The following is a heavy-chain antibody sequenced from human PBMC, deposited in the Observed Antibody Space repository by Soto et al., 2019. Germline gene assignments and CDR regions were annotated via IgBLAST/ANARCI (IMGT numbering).Heavy chain of an antibody. CDR2: FDPEDAEI. Sequence: GASVKVSCKVSGYTLTELSMHWVRQAPGKGLEWMGGFDPEDAEIIYAQKFQGRVTMTEDTSTDTAYMGLSSLRSEDTAVYCCAGITMIVVGAYGMDVWGQGTTVTVSS. CDR3: AGITMIVVGAYGMDV. V-gene: IGHV1-24*01. D-gene: IGHD3-22*01. J-gene: IGHJ6*02. CDR1: GYTLTELS.